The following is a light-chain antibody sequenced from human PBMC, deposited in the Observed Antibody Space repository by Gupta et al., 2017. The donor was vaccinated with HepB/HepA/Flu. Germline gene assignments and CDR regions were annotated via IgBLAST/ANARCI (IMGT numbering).Light chain of an antibody. Sequence: QSVLTQPPSASGTPGQTFTISCSGSSPDIGSMYVYWYQHLPGAAPKLLSYSTNQRRSGVLHRCSCSTSCDKASLAISRLQSEDEADYYCASWDESLNRVVFGAGTKLTVL. V-gene: IGLV1-47*02. J-gene: IGLJ2*01. CDR1: SPDIGSMY. CDR2: STN. CDR3: ASWDESLNRVV.